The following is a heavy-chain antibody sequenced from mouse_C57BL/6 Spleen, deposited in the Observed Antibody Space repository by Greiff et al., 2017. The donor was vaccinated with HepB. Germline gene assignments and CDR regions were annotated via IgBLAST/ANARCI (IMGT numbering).Heavy chain of an antibody. J-gene: IGHJ4*01. CDR3: ARREITTVVAGNYAMDY. V-gene: IGHV1-55*01. CDR1: GYTFTSYW. CDR2: IYPGSGST. D-gene: IGHD1-1*01. Sequence: QVQLQQSGAELVKPGASVKMSCKASGYTFTSYWITWVKQRPGQGLEWIGDIYPGSGSTNYNEKFKSKATLTVDTSSSTAYMQLSSLTSEDSAVYYCARREITTVVAGNYAMDYWGQGTSVTVSS.